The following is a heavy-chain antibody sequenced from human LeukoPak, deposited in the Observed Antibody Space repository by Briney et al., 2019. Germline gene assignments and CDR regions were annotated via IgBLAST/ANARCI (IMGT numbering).Heavy chain of an antibody. J-gene: IGHJ5*02. D-gene: IGHD3-3*01. CDR3: ARSITIFGVVIIPAAMNWFDP. CDR1: GYTFTSYY. CDR2: INPSGGGT. Sequence: ASVKVSCKASGYTFTSYYMHWVRQAPGQGLEWMGIINPSGGGTSYAQKFQGRVTMTRDTSTSTVYMELSSLRSEDTAVYYCARSITIFGVVIIPAAMNWFDPWGQGTLVTVSS. V-gene: IGHV1-46*01.